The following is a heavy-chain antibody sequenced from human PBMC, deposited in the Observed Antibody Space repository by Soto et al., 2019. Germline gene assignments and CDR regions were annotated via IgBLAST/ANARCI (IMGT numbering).Heavy chain of an antibody. CDR2: IFPSGAT. CDR3: ARGSAAKRYFYL. CDR1: GVPISGSDYH. V-gene: IGHV4-30-4*01. Sequence: QVQLEESGPGLVKPSQTLSLMCTVSGVPISGSDYHWSWIRQSPGKGLEWIGYIFPSGATHYNSSLGSRITMSVETSKSQFSLRLTAVTAADTAVYFCARGSAAKRYFYLWGRGTLVTVSS. D-gene: IGHD5-18*01. J-gene: IGHJ2*01.